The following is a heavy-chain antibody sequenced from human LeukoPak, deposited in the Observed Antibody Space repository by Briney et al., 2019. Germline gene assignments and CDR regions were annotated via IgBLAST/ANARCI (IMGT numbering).Heavy chain of an antibody. J-gene: IGHJ4*02. CDR3: ARERTYYGDPIDY. CDR1: GGSISSSSYY. CDR2: IYYSGST. D-gene: IGHD4-17*01. V-gene: IGHV4-39*07. Sequence: SETLSLTCTVSGGSISSSSYYWGWIRQPPGKGLEWIGSIYYSGSTYYNPSLKSRVTISVDTSKNQFSLKLSSVTAADTAVYYCARERTYYGDPIDYWGQGTLVTVSS.